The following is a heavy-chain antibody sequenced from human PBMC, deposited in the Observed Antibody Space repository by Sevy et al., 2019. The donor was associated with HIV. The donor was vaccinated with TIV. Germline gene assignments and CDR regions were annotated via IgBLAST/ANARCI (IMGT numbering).Heavy chain of an antibody. CDR3: AGVPNNYYDRRGYLGDEAFDI. V-gene: IGHV3-33*01. CDR2: IWNDMTNK. Sequence: GGSLRLSCIASGFTLSNYGMHWVRQAPGKGLEWVATIWNDMTNKYYADSAKGRFTISRDNSKNTLYLQMNSLRAEDTAVYYCAGVPNNYYDRRGYLGDEAFDIWGQGTMVTVSS. D-gene: IGHD3-22*01. CDR1: GFTLSNYG. J-gene: IGHJ3*02.